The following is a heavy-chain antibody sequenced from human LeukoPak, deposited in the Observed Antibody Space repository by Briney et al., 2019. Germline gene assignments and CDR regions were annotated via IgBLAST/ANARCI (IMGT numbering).Heavy chain of an antibody. CDR3: ARDPGFLEWLFDY. J-gene: IGHJ4*02. CDR2: ISYDGSNK. D-gene: IGHD3-3*01. CDR1: GFTFSSYA. V-gene: IGHV3-30-3*01. Sequence: GGSLRLSCAASGFTFSSYAMHWVRQARGKGLEWVAVISYDGSNKYYADSVKGRFTISRDNSKNTLYLQMNSLRAEDTAVYYCARDPGFLEWLFDYWGQGTLVTVSS.